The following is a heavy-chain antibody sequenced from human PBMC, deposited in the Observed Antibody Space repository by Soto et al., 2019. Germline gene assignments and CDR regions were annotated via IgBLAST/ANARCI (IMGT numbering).Heavy chain of an antibody. V-gene: IGHV1-69*01. J-gene: IGHJ5*02. Sequence: QVRLVQSETEVKKPGSSVQVSCKTSGGSFSVYAITWVRRAPGQGLEWMGGIVPVLGAPLYSQKFQGRLSIAADESTTTGCVELSRLTPDDTAMYYCVRGDYSASGQYVEFDPWGQGTLVLVSP. CDR1: GGSFSVYA. D-gene: IGHD3-10*01. CDR2: IVPVLGAP. CDR3: VRGDYSASGQYVEFDP.